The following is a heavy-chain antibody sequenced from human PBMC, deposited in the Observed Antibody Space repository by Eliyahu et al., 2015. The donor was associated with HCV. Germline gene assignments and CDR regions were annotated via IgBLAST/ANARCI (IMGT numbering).Heavy chain of an antibody. CDR1: GXSISSYY. J-gene: IGHJ4*02. D-gene: IGHD3-10*01. CDR2: VHRDGTT. Sequence: QVQLQESGPGLVKPSETLSLTCTVSGXSISSYYWSWXRQSPGKGLEWMGFVHRDGTTNYNPSFKSRVTMSIDTSNNQLSLKLTSVTAADTAVFFCARGVGTVNYYYFDYWGLGTLVTVSS. V-gene: IGHV4-59*01. CDR3: ARGVGTVNYYYFDY.